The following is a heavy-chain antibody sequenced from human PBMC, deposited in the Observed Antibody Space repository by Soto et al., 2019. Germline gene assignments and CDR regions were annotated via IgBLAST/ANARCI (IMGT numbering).Heavy chain of an antibody. Sequence: ASVKVSCKASGYTFTGYYMHWVRQAPGQGLEWMGRINPNSGGTNYAQKFQGRVTMTRDTSISTAYMELSRLRSDDTAVYYCARDPGSYYYGSGSYGPPNAFDMWGQGTMVTVSS. D-gene: IGHD3-10*01. V-gene: IGHV1-2*06. CDR1: GYTFTGYY. CDR3: ARDPGSYYYGSGSYGPPNAFDM. J-gene: IGHJ3*02. CDR2: INPNSGGT.